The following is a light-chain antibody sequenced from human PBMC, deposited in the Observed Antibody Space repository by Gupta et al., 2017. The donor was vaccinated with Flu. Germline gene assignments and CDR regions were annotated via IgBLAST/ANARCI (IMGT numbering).Light chain of an antibody. Sequence: TATLTCTGDAYNVGNEGALWLHHRQVHPPKLLSDRHAKRPSAISERFFASRSVSTASLTITEVRPEDEADYYCATWDGRLRAWVFGGGTKLTVL. CDR1: AYNVGNEG. CDR2: RHA. J-gene: IGLJ3*02. V-gene: IGLV10-54*04. CDR3: ATWDGRLRAWV.